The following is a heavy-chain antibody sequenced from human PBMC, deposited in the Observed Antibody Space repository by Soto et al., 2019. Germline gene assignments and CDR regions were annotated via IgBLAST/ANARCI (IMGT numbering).Heavy chain of an antibody. CDR2: MYYSGST. V-gene: IGHV4-59*01. Sequence: SETLSLTCTVSGGSISSYYWSWIRQPPGKGLEWIGNMYYSGSTNYNPSLKSRVTISVDTSKNQFSLKLSSVTAADTAVYYCGGKNYDSSGYFGYWGQGTLVTVSS. J-gene: IGHJ4*02. CDR1: GGSISSYY. CDR3: GGKNYDSSGYFGY. D-gene: IGHD3-22*01.